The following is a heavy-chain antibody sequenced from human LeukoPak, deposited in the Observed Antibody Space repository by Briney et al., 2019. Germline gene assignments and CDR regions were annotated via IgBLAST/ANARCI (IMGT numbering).Heavy chain of an antibody. CDR2: IRSKAYGGTT. CDR1: GFTFGDYA. J-gene: IGHJ4*02. D-gene: IGHD2-8*01. Sequence: GGSLRLSCTASGFTFGDYAMSWVRQAPGKGLEWVGFIRSKAYGGTTEYAASVKGRFTISRDDSKSIAYLQMNSLKTEDTAVYYCTRVWVYCTNGVCFYYFDYWGQGTLVTVSS. CDR3: TRVWVYCTNGVCFYYFDY. V-gene: IGHV3-49*04.